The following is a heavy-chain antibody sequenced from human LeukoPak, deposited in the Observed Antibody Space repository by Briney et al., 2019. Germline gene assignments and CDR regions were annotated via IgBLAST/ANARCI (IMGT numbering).Heavy chain of an antibody. D-gene: IGHD1-26*01. V-gene: IGHV3-7*01. Sequence: GGSLRPSCAAPGFTFSSYWMSWVRQAPGKGLEWVANINQDGSEKYYVHSVKGRFTISRDNAKNSLYLQMNSLRVEDTAVYYCARDKIVGATQFDYWGQGTLVSVSS. CDR1: GFTFSSYW. CDR2: INQDGSEK. J-gene: IGHJ4*02. CDR3: ARDKIVGATQFDY.